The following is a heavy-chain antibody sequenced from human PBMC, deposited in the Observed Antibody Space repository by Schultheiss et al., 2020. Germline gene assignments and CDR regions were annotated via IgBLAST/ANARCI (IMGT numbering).Heavy chain of an antibody. V-gene: IGHV4-39*07. CDR2: IYTSGST. D-gene: IGHD3-22*01. J-gene: IGHJ4*02. CDR3: ATTQDSSGYFDY. CDR1: GGSISSSSYY. Sequence: SETLSLTCTVSGGSISSSSYYWGWIRQPPEKGLEWIGRIYTSGSTNYNPSLKSRVTISVDTSKNRFSLKLSSVTAADTAVYYCATTQDSSGYFDYWGQGTLVTVSS.